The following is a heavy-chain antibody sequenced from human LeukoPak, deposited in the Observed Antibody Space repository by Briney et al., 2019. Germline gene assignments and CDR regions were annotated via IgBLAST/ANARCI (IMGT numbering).Heavy chain of an antibody. CDR2: ISSSSSTT. CDR1: GITFSSYS. CDR3: ALGWYAIDY. V-gene: IGHV3-48*04. D-gene: IGHD6-19*01. Sequence: SGGSLRLSCAVYGITFSSYSMNWVRQAPGKGLELVSYISSSSSTTYYADSVKGRFTISRDNARNLVYLEMNSLRAEDTALYYCALGWYAIDYWGQGTLVTVSS. J-gene: IGHJ4*02.